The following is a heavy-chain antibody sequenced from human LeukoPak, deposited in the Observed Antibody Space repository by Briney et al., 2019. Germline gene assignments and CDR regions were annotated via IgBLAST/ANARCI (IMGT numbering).Heavy chain of an antibody. D-gene: IGHD6-6*01. CDR1: GGSISSNSYY. CDR3: ARREAARFYYYYMDV. CDR2: IYYSGST. Sequence: SETLSLTCTVSGGSISSNSYYWGWIRQPPGKGLEWIGSIYYSGSTYYNPSLKSRVTISVDTSKNQFSLKLSSVTAADTAVYYCARREAARFYYYYMDVWGKGTTVTVSS. J-gene: IGHJ6*03. V-gene: IGHV4-39*01.